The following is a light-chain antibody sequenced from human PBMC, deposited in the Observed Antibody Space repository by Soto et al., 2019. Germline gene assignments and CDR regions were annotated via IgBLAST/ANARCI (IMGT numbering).Light chain of an antibody. CDR1: SSDVGGYNY. J-gene: IGLJ1*01. CDR2: DVS. CDR3: GLYTGSSTYV. Sequence: QSVLTQPASVSGSPGQSITISCTGTSSDVGGYNYVSWYQQHPGKAPKLMIYDVSNRPSGISNRFSGSKSGNTASLTISGLQAEDEADYYCGLYTGSSTYVLGRGTKVTVL. V-gene: IGLV2-14*01.